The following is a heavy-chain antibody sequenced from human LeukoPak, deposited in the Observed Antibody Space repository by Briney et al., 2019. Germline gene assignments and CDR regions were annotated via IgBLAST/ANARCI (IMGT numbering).Heavy chain of an antibody. CDR2: IYYSGST. Sequence: PSETPSLTCTVSGGSISSGGYYWSWIRQHPGKGLEGIGYIYYSGSTYYNPSLKSRVTISVDRSKNQFCLKLSSVTAADTAVYYCARSGDTYYYDSTPDYWGQGTLVTVSS. D-gene: IGHD3-22*01. CDR3: ARSGDTYYYDSTPDY. CDR1: GGSISSGGYY. J-gene: IGHJ4*02. V-gene: IGHV4-31*03.